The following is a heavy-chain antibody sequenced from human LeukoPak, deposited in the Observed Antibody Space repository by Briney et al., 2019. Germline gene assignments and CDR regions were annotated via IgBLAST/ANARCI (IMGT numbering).Heavy chain of an antibody. J-gene: IGHJ4*02. Sequence: PSETLSLTCTVSGGSISGYYWSWIRQPAGKGLEWIGRIYTSGSTNYNPSLKSRVTMSVDTSKNQFSLKLSSVTAADTAVYYCAREGMGYYDSSGYYTGEVGFDYWGQGTLVTVPS. V-gene: IGHV4-4*07. CDR2: IYTSGST. CDR1: GGSISGYY. D-gene: IGHD3-22*01. CDR3: AREGMGYYDSSGYYTGEVGFDY.